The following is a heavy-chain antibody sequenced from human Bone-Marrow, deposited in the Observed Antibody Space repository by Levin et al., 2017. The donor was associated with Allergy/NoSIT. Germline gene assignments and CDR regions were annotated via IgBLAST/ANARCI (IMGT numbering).Heavy chain of an antibody. D-gene: IGHD2-21*02. CDR3: VSVVTATYHAFDI. CDR2: ISSSGAI. Sequence: GGSLRLSCAASGFTFSSYEMNWVRQAPEKGLEWVSYISSSGAINYGDSVKGRFIISRDNARSSLYLQMNSLGAEDTAIYYCVSVVTATYHAFDIWGQGTLVTVSS. V-gene: IGHV3-48*03. CDR1: GFTFSSYE. J-gene: IGHJ3*02.